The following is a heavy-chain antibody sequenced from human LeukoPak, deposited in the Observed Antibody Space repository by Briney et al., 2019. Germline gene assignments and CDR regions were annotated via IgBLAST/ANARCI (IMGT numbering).Heavy chain of an antibody. Sequence: ASVEVSCKASGYTFTSYGISWVRQAPGQGLEWMGWISAYNGNTNYAQKLQGRVTMTTDTPTSTAYMELSSLRSEDTAVYYCARGLRREQQLLRAFDDWGQGTLVTVSS. CDR1: GYTFTSYG. V-gene: IGHV1-18*01. D-gene: IGHD6-13*01. CDR3: ARGLRREQQLLRAFDD. CDR2: ISAYNGNT. J-gene: IGHJ4*02.